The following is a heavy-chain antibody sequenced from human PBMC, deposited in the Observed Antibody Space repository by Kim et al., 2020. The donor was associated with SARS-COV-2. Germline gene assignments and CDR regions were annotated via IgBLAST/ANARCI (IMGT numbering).Heavy chain of an antibody. J-gene: IGHJ3*02. CDR2: ISYDGSNK. CDR3: ARDGIVVVTAGVAFDI. V-gene: IGHV3-30*04. D-gene: IGHD2-21*02. Sequence: GGSLRLSCAASGFTFSSYAMHWVRQAPGKGLEWVAVISYDGSNKYYADSVKGRFTISRDNSKNTLYLQMNSLRAEDTAVYYCARDGIVVVTAGVAFDIWG. CDR1: GFTFSSYA.